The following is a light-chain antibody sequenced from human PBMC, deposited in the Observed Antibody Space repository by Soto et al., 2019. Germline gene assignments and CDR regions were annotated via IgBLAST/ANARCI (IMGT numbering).Light chain of an antibody. CDR3: HQYNEWPRGT. V-gene: IGKV3D-15*01. Sequence: MTQSPATLSVSLGDSVSLSCRANESISNNLAWYQQKPGQPPRLLIYSASTRAPGIPARVSGGGSGTQFSLTISSLQSEDFALYYCHQYNEWPRGTFGPVTKVEI. CDR1: ESISNN. CDR2: SAS. J-gene: IGKJ1*01.